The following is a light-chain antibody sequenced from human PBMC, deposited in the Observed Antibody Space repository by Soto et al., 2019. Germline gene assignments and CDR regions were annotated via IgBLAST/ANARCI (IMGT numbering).Light chain of an antibody. V-gene: IGLV4-69*01. CDR3: QTWGSGIVV. CDR1: SGHSNYA. Sequence: QTVLTQSPSASASLGASVKLTCTLSSGHSNYAIAWHQQQSEKGPRYLMKLNSDGSHSKGDGIPDRFSGSSSGAERDLTISSLQSEDEADYYGQTWGSGIVVFGGGTKLTVL. CDR2: LNSDGSH. J-gene: IGLJ2*01.